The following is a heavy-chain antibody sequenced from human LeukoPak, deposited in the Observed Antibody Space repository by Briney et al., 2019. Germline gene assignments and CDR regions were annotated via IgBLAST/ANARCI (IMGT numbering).Heavy chain of an antibody. CDR3: ARHSSNYYYYYMDV. CDR2: VIPMFATA. J-gene: IGHJ6*03. Sequence: SVKVSCKASGGTFSSYAISWVRQAPGQGLEWMGRVIPMFATANYAQKFQGRVTITTDESTSTTYMELSSLRSEDTAMYYCARHSSNYYYYYMDVWGKGTTVTVSS. D-gene: IGHD6-19*01. V-gene: IGHV1-69*05. CDR1: GGTFSSYA.